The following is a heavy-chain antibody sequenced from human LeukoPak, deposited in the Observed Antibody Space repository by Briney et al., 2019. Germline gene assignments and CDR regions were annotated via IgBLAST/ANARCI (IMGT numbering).Heavy chain of an antibody. J-gene: IGHJ4*02. V-gene: IGHV4-34*01. CDR3: ARAYIALMVYALDY. Sequence: SETLSLTCAVYGGSFSGYYWSWIRQPPGKGLEWIGEINHSGSTNYNPSLKSRVTISVDTSKNQFSLKLSSVTAADTAVYYCARAYIALMVYALDYWGQGTLVTVSS. CDR1: GGSFSGYY. CDR2: INHSGST. D-gene: IGHD2-8*01.